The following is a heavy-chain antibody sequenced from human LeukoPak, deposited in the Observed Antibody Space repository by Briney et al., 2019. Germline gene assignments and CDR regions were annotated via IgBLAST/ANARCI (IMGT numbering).Heavy chain of an antibody. V-gene: IGHV3-30*02. CDR2: IRYDGSNK. D-gene: IGHD5-18*01. CDR3: AKGGYSYGPGLDY. J-gene: IGHJ4*02. Sequence: GGSLRLSCAASGFTFSSYGMHWVRQAPGKGLEWVAFIRYDGSNKYYADSVKGRFTISRDNSKNTLYLQMNSLRAEDTAVYYCAKGGYSYGPGLDYWGQGTLVTVSS. CDR1: GFTFSSYG.